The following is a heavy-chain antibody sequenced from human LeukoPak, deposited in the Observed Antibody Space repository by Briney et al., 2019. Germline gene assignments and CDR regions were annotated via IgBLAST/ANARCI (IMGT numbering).Heavy chain of an antibody. Sequence: VKVSCKASGYTFTGYYMHWVRQAPGQGLEWMGWINPNSGGTNYAQKFQGRVTMTRDTSISTAYMELSRLRSDDTAVYYCARSPYYSSSWYTDYWGQGTLVTVSS. CDR2: INPNSGGT. CDR3: ARSPYYSSSWYTDY. CDR1: GYTFTGYY. J-gene: IGHJ4*02. V-gene: IGHV1-2*02. D-gene: IGHD6-13*01.